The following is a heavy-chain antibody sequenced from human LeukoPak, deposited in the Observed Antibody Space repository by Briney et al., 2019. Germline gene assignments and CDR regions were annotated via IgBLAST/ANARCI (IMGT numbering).Heavy chain of an antibody. CDR1: GGSFSGYY. CDR3: ARGFGLGYYYYGMDV. Sequence: SETLSLTCAVYGGSFSGYYWSWIRQPPGKGLEWIGEINHSGSTNYNPSLKSQVTISVDTSKNQFSLKLSSVTAADTAVYYCARGFGLGYYYYGMDVWGQGTTVTVSS. CDR2: INHSGST. J-gene: IGHJ6*02. V-gene: IGHV4-34*01. D-gene: IGHD3-10*01.